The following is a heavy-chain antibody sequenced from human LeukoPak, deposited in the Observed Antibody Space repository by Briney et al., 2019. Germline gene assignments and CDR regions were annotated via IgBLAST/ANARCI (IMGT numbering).Heavy chain of an antibody. J-gene: IGHJ3*02. D-gene: IGHD3-22*01. CDR3: ARDRYYYDRSFDI. V-gene: IGHV3-23*01. CDR2: ISGSGGST. Sequence: GGSLRLSCAASGFTFSSYAMSWVRQAPGEGLEWVSAISGSGGSTYYADSVKGRFTISRDNSKNTLYLQMNSLRAEDTAVYYCARDRYYYDRSFDIWGQGTMVTVSS. CDR1: GFTFSSYA.